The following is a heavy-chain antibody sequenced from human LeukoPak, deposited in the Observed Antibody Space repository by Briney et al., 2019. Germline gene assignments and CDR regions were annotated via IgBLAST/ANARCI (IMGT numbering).Heavy chain of an antibody. Sequence: SSETLSLTCTVSGGSISSSSYYWGWIRQPPGTGLEWIGSIYYSGSTYYNPSLKSRVTISVDTSKNQFSLKLSSVTAADTAVYYCARRTMAAAGRFDYWGQGTLVTVSS. CDR3: ARRTMAAAGRFDY. CDR1: GGSISSSSYY. J-gene: IGHJ4*02. V-gene: IGHV4-39*07. D-gene: IGHD6-13*01. CDR2: IYYSGST.